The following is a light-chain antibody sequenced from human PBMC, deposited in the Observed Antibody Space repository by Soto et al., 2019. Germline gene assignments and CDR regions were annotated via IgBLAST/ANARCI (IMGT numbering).Light chain of an antibody. J-gene: IGKJ4*01. CDR1: QSISSRK. Sequence: EIVLAQSPGTLSLPPGERGTLSCRASQSISSRKIAWFQQKPGQAPRLLMYGASSRGTGIPDRFSGGGSGTDFTLTISRLEPEDFAVYYCLQYDTSPLTFGGGTKV. CDR3: LQYDTSPLT. V-gene: IGKV3-20*01. CDR2: GAS.